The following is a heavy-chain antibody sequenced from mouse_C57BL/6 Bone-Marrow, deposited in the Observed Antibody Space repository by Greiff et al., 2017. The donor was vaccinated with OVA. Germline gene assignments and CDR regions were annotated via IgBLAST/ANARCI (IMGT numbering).Heavy chain of an antibody. CDR2: IDPSDSET. V-gene: IGHV1-52*01. CDR3: ARGGYYGSSYYYAMDD. CDR1: GYTFTSYW. J-gene: IGHJ4*01. Sequence: VKLQQSGAELVRPGSSVKLSCKASGYTFTSYWMHWVKQRPIQGLEWIGNIDPSDSETHYNQKFKDKATLTVDKSSSTAYMQLSSLTSEDSAVYYCARGGYYGSSYYYAMDDWGQGTSVTVSS. D-gene: IGHD1-1*01.